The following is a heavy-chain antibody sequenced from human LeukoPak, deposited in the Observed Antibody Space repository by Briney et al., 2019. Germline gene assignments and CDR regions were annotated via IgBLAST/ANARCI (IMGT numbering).Heavy chain of an antibody. J-gene: IGHJ6*03. CDR2: IYHSGST. D-gene: IGHD2-2*01. CDR1: GGSISSGGYY. Sequence: PSQTLSLTCTVSGGSISSGGYYWSWIRQPPGKGLEWIGYIYHSGSTYYNPSLKSRVTISVDRSKNQFSLKLSSVTAADTAVYYCARGGSAVVVPAGDYYYYMDVWGKGTTVTVSS. V-gene: IGHV4-30-2*01. CDR3: ARGGSAVVVPAGDYYYYMDV.